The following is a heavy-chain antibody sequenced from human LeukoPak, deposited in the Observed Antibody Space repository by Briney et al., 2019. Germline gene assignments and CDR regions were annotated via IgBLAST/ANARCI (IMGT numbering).Heavy chain of an antibody. Sequence: PGGSLRLSCAASGFTFSSYAMSWVRQAPGKGLEWVSAISGSGGSTYYADSVKGRFTISRDNSMNTLYLQMNSLRAEDTAVYYCAKKKGPRGDGDPIDYWGQGTLVTVSS. V-gene: IGHV3-23*01. CDR2: ISGSGGST. D-gene: IGHD4-17*01. CDR3: AKKKGPRGDGDPIDY. J-gene: IGHJ4*02. CDR1: GFTFSSYA.